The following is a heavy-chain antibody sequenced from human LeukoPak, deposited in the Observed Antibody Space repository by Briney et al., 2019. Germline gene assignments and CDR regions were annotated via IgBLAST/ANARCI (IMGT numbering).Heavy chain of an antibody. J-gene: IGHJ4*02. V-gene: IGHV3-23*01. CDR2: ISGGGDST. CDR1: GFTFSNNA. D-gene: IGHD5-24*01. Sequence: RGSLRLSCAASGFTFSNNAMSWVRQAPGKGLEWVSAISGGGDSTSYADFVKGRFTISRDNSKNTLYLQMNSLRAEDTAIYYCAKDAPYVDMATMVKAYFFDYWGQGTLVTVSS. CDR3: AKDAPYVDMATMVKAYFFDY.